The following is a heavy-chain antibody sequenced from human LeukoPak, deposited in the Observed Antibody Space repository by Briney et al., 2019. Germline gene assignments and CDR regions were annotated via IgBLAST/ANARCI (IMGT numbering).Heavy chain of an antibody. CDR3: AGTPGYCSSSSCYEYFQH. CDR2: INSDGSST. Sequence: GGSLRLSCAASGFTFSSNWMHWVRQAPGKGLVWVSRINSDGSSTSYADSVKGRFTIARDNAKNTLYLQMNSLRVEDTAAYYCAGTPGYCSSSSCYEYFQHWGQGTLATVSS. CDR1: GFTFSSNW. V-gene: IGHV3-74*01. D-gene: IGHD2-2*03. J-gene: IGHJ1*01.